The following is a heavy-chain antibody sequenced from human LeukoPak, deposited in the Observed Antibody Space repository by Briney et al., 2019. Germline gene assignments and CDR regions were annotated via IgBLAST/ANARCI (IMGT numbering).Heavy chain of an antibody. CDR1: GYTFTSYY. V-gene: IGHV1-46*01. CDR2: INPSGGST. D-gene: IGHD1-26*01. Sequence: ASVTVSCKASGYTFTSYYMHWVRQAPGQGLEWMGLINPSGGSTSYAQKFQGRVTMTRDTSTSTVYMELSSLRSEDTAVYYCARVGPTIGYFDLWGRGTLVTVSS. CDR3: ARVGPTIGYFDL. J-gene: IGHJ2*01.